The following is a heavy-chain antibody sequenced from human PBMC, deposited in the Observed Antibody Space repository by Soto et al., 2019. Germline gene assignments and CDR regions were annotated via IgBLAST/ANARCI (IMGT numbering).Heavy chain of an antibody. CDR1: GFTFSSYG. V-gene: IGHV3-30*03. J-gene: IGHJ1*01. D-gene: IGHD6-13*01. CDR3: ARSAAPKQLVQH. CDR2: ISYDGSNK. Sequence: QVQLVESGGGVVQPGRSLRLSCAASGFTFSSYGMHWVRQAPGKGLEWVAVISYDGSNKYYADSVKGRFTISRDNSKNTLYLQMNSLRAEDTAVYYCARSAAPKQLVQHWGQGTLVTVSS.